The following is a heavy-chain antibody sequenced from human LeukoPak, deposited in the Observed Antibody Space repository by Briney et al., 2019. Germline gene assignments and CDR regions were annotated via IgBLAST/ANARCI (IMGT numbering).Heavy chain of an antibody. CDR1: GFTFSSYA. J-gene: IGHJ3*02. CDR3: ARVGGSLPDAFDI. D-gene: IGHD2-15*01. V-gene: IGHV3-64*01. Sequence: PGGSLRLSCAASGFTFSSYAMHWVRQAPGKGLEHVSAISSNGGSTYYANSVKGRFTISRDNSKNTLYLQMGSLRAENMAVYYCARVGGSLPDAFDIWGQGTMVTVSS. CDR2: ISSNGGST.